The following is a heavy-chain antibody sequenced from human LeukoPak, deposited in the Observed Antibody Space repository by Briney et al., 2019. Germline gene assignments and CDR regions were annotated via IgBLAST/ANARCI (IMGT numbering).Heavy chain of an antibody. Sequence: GGSLRLSCAGSGFAISSYTMNWVRLAPGKGLEWVSSISSSGGKMYYADSLKGRFTVSRDNAKNSLYLQVNSLRAEDTALYYCARALEADYWGQGTQVTVSS. CDR3: ARALEADY. CDR1: GFAISSYT. CDR2: ISSSGGKM. V-gene: IGHV3-21*01. J-gene: IGHJ4*02.